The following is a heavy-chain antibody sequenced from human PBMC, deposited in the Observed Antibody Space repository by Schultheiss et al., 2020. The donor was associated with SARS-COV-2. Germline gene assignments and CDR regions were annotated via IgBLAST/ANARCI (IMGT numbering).Heavy chain of an antibody. CDR2: ISGSGGST. V-gene: IGHV3-23*01. CDR3: ASPPQLGIWKYFDY. CDR1: GFTVSSNY. Sequence: GGSLRLSCAASGFTVSSNYMSWVRQAPGKGLEWVSAISGSGGSTYYADSVKGRFTISRDNSKNTLYLQMNSLRAEDTAVYYCASPPQLGIWKYFDYWGQGTLVTVSS. J-gene: IGHJ4*02. D-gene: IGHD7-27*01.